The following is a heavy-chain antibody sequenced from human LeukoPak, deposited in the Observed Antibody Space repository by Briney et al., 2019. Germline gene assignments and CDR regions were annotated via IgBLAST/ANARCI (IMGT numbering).Heavy chain of an antibody. D-gene: IGHD3-10*01. Sequence: TPSETLSLTCTVSGGSISSYYWSWIRQPPGKGLEWIGYIYYSGSTNYNPSLKSRVTISVDTSKNQFSLKLSSVTAADTAVYYCVRLGYYYGSGSYYYYYGMDVWGQGTTVTVSS. J-gene: IGHJ6*02. CDR2: IYYSGST. V-gene: IGHV4-59*08. CDR1: GGSISSYY. CDR3: VRLGYYYGSGSYYYYYGMDV.